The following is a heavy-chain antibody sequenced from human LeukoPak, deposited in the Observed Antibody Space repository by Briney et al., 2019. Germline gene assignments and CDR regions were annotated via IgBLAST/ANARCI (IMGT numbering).Heavy chain of an antibody. V-gene: IGHV3-48*03. CDR3: AELGITMIGGV. J-gene: IGHJ6*04. CDR1: GFTFSSYE. D-gene: IGHD3-10*02. CDR2: ISSSGSTI. Sequence: SGGSLRLSCEDSGFTFSSYEMNWVYQAPGNGLEWVSYISSSGSTIYYADSVKGRFTISRDNAKNSLYLQMNSLRAEDTAVYYCAELGITMIGGVWGKGTTVTISS.